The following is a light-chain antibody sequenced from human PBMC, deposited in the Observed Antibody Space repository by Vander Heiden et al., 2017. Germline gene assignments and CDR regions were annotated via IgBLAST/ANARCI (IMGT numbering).Light chain of an antibody. V-gene: IGKV3-15*01. CDR3: QQYNNWPPWT. CDR2: GAS. Sequence: DILMTQSPATLSLSAGERVTLSCRASLSVTTILAWYQQKPGQPPRLLIYGASTRAAGVPARFSGSGYGTEFTLTISSLQSEDFAVYFCQQYNNWPPWTFGQGTKVEIK. J-gene: IGKJ1*01. CDR1: LSVTTI.